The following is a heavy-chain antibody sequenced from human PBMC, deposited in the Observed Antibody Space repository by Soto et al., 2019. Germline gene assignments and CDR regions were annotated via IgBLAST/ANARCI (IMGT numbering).Heavy chain of an antibody. D-gene: IGHD6-19*01. CDR3: TSQVYSSGPFDY. CDR2: IRSKANSYAT. V-gene: IGHV3-73*02. J-gene: IGHJ4*02. Sequence: EVQLVESGGGLVQPGGSLKLSCAASGFTFSGSAMHWVRQASGKGLEWVGRIRSKANSYATAYAASVKGRFTISRDDSKNTAYLQMNSLKTEDTAVYYCTSQVYSSGPFDYWGQGTLVTVSS. CDR1: GFTFSGSA.